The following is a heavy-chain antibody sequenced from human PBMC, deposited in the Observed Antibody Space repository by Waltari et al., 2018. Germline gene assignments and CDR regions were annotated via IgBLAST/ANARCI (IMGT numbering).Heavy chain of an antibody. CDR3: ARGGARHYDSSGYYDFDS. CDR1: GDTFSGYA. J-gene: IGHJ4*02. CDR2: IVHLFGTA. V-gene: IGHV1-69*05. Sequence: QVQLVQSGAEVKKPGSSVKVSCKASGDTFSGYAMSWVRQAPGQGLEWMGGIVHLFGTAKYEHEFQDRLTITTDEFTTTAYMELSGLGSEDTAVYFCARGGARHYDSSGYYDFDSWGQGTQVSVSS. D-gene: IGHD3-22*01.